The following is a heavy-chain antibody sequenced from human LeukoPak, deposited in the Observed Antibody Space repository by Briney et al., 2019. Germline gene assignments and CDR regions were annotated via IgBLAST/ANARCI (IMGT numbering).Heavy chain of an antibody. J-gene: IGHJ3*02. CDR1: GFTVSSNY. CDR2: IYSGGSA. D-gene: IGHD3-22*01. V-gene: IGHV3-66*02. Sequence: PGGSLRLSCAASGFTVSSNYMSWVRQAPGKGLEWVSVIYSGGSAYYADSVKGRFTISRDNSKNTLYLQMNSLRAEDTAVYYCARDLHGYDAFDIWGQGDNGHRLF. CDR3: ARDLHGYDAFDI.